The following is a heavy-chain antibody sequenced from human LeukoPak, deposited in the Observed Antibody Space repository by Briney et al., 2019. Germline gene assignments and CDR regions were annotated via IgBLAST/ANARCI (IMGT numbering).Heavy chain of an antibody. CDR1: GGSISSYY. D-gene: IGHD3-22*01. V-gene: IGHV4-4*07. Sequence: SETLSLTCSVSGGSISSYYWSWIRQPAGKGLEWIGRIYTSGSTNYNPSLKSRVTISVDTSKNQFSLKLSSVTAADTAVYYCARWTYYYDSSGPRPDYWGQGTLVTVSS. CDR3: ARWTYYYDSSGPRPDY. CDR2: IYTSGST. J-gene: IGHJ4*02.